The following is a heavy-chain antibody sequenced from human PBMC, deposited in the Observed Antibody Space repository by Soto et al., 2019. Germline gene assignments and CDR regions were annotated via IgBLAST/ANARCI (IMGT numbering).Heavy chain of an antibody. J-gene: IGHJ4*02. CDR3: ARRSHIVVAQT. V-gene: IGHV4-39*02. D-gene: IGHD2-21*01. Sequence: XTLSLPCIVSGASFSDANYYWVWIRRPPGEGLEWIGSFYYDGRKYYNESLKSRVTTSVDKSKNHFSLMLTSLTAADTAVYYCARRSHIVVAQTWGQGTLGTVSS. CDR2: FYYDGRK. CDR1: GASFSDANYY.